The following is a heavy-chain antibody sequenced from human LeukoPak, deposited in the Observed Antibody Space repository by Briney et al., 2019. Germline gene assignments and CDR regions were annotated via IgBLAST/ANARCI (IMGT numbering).Heavy chain of an antibody. D-gene: IGHD5-24*01. J-gene: IGHJ4*02. CDR2: ISAYNGNT. CDR1: GYTFTSYG. V-gene: IGHV1-18*01. CDR3: ARVAFYYRDGYNYPYYFDY. Sequence: GASVKVSCKAAGYTFTSYGISWVRQAPGQGLEWMGWISAYNGNTNYAQKLQGRVTMTTDTTTSTAYMELRSLRSDDTAVYYCARVAFYYRDGYNYPYYFDYWGQGILVTVSS.